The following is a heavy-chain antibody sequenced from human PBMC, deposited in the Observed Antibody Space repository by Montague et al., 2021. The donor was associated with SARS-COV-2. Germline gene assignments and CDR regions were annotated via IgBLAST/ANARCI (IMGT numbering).Heavy chain of an antibody. CDR2: ISSSSSYI. Sequence: SLRLSCATSGFTFSSYSMNWVRQAPGKGLEWVSSISSSSSYIYYADSVKGRFTISRDNAKNSLYLQMNSLRAEDTAVYYCARDKYHDILTGYYNYWGQGTLVTVSS. J-gene: IGHJ4*02. V-gene: IGHV3-21*01. D-gene: IGHD3-9*01. CDR1: GFTFSSYS. CDR3: ARDKYHDILTGYYNY.